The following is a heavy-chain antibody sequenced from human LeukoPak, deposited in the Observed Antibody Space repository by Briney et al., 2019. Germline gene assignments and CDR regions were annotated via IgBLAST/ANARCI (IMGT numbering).Heavy chain of an antibody. J-gene: IGHJ3*02. Sequence: KPGGSLRLSCAASGFTFSNAWMSWVRQAPGKGLEWVSAISGSGGSTYYADSVKGRFTISRDNSKNTLYLQMNSLRAEDTAVYYCAKATDSSSDAFDIWGQGTMVTVSS. CDR1: GFTFSNAW. CDR2: ISGSGGST. CDR3: AKATDSSSDAFDI. D-gene: IGHD6-6*01. V-gene: IGHV3-23*01.